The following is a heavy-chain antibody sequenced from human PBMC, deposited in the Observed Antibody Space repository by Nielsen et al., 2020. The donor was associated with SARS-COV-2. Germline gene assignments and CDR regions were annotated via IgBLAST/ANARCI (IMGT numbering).Heavy chain of an antibody. D-gene: IGHD2-2*01. CDR1: GDSLSSRNYY. CDR3: ARGDIAVVPAAMFRGDDAFDI. Sequence: SETLSLTCTVSGDSLSSRNYYWGWIRQPPGKGLEWIGTIYYSGSVSYNPSLRSRVTISVDTSKKHFSLKLTSVTAADTAVYFCARGDIAVVPAAMFRGDDAFDIWGQGTMVRVSS. J-gene: IGHJ3*02. CDR2: IYYSGSV. V-gene: IGHV4-39*02.